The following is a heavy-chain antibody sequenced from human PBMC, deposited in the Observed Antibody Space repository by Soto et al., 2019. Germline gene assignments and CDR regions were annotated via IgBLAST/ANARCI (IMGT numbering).Heavy chain of an antibody. D-gene: IGHD3-10*01. CDR2: ISSSGSTI. V-gene: IGHV3-48*03. CDR1: GFTFSSYE. Sequence: EVQLVESGGGLVQPGGSLRLSCAASGFTFSSYEMNWVRQAPGKGLEWVSYISSSGSTIYDADSVNGRFTISRDNAKNSLYLQINSLRADDTAVYYCASYRLNRIWYNGFDPWGQGTLVTVSS. J-gene: IGHJ5*02. CDR3: ASYRLNRIWYNGFDP.